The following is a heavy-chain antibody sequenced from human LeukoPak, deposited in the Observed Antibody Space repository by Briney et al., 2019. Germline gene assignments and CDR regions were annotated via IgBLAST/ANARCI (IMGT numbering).Heavy chain of an antibody. D-gene: IGHD6-13*01. V-gene: IGHV1-18*04. Sequence: ASVKVSCKASGYPFTSYGINWVRQAPGQGLEWMGWISAYNGIINYAQKLQGRVTMTTDTSTSTAYMELRSLRSDDTAVYYCARSDGSRWNYYYYGIDVWGKGTTVTVSS. CDR3: ARSDGSRWNYYYYGIDV. J-gene: IGHJ6*04. CDR1: GYPFTSYG. CDR2: ISAYNGII.